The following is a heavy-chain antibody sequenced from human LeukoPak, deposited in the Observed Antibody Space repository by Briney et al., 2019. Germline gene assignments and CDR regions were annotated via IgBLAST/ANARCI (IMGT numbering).Heavy chain of an antibody. D-gene: IGHD4-17*01. Sequence: PETLSLTCAVYGGSFSGYYWSWIRQPPGKGLEWIGEINHSGSTNYNPSLKSRVTISVDTSKNQFSLKLSSVTAADTAVYYCARGNKGASFPVTTYYYGMDVWGQGTTVTVSS. J-gene: IGHJ6*02. V-gene: IGHV4-34*01. CDR3: ARGNKGASFPVTTYYYGMDV. CDR1: GGSFSGYY. CDR2: INHSGST.